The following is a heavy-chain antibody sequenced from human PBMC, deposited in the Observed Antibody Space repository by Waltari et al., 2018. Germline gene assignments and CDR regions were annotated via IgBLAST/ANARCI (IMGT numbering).Heavy chain of an antibody. D-gene: IGHD3-16*01. V-gene: IGHV1-3*03. J-gene: IGHJ3*02. CDR3: ARALMGEPYDAFDI. CDR1: GYTFTSYA. Sequence: QVQLVPSGAEVKKPGASVKVSCKASGYTFTSYAMHWVRPAPGQRLEWMGWINAGNGNTKYSQEFQGRVTITRDTSASTAYMELSSLRSEDMAVYYCARALMGEPYDAFDIWGQGTMVTVSS. CDR2: INAGNGNT.